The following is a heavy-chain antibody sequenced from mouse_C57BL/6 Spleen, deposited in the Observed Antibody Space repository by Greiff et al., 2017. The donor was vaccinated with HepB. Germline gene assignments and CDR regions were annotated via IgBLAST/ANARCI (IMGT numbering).Heavy chain of an antibody. CDR3: PYYYGSSPWFAY. Sequence: QQQSGAELARPGASVKLSCKASGYTFISYGISWVKQRTGQGLEWIGEIYPRSGNTYYNEKFKGKATLTADKSSSTAYMELRSLTSEDSAVYFCPYYYGSSPWFAYWGQGTLVTVSA. D-gene: IGHD1-1*01. CDR2: IYPRSGNT. J-gene: IGHJ3*01. CDR1: GYTFISYG. V-gene: IGHV1-81*01.